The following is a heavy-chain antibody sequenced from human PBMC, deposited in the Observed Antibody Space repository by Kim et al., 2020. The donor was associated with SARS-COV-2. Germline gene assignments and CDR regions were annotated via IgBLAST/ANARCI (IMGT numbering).Heavy chain of an antibody. Sequence: RLTISRDNPKNTLYLQMNSLRAEDTAVYYCAKDSVHYYYDSSGYSSYFDYWGQGTLVTVSS. J-gene: IGHJ4*02. V-gene: IGHV3-23*01. CDR3: AKDSVHYYYDSSGYSSYFDY. D-gene: IGHD3-22*01.